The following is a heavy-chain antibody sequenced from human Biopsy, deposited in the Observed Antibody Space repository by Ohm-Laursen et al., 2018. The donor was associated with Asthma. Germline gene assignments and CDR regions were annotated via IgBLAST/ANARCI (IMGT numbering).Heavy chain of an antibody. CDR2: LSYDGSDK. D-gene: IGHD2-21*02. CDR3: ASYEVVTAILPMDV. J-gene: IGHJ6*02. CDR1: GFTFLSYG. Sequence: SLRLSCAASGFTFLSYGMHWVRQAPGKGLERVAFLSYDGSDKYYGDSVKGRFTISRDNSKNTLYLQMDSLRAEDTAVYYCASYEVVTAILPMDVWGQGTTVTVSS. V-gene: IGHV3-30*03.